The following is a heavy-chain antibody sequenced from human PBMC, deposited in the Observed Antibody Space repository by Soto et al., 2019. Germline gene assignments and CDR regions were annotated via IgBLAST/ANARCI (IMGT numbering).Heavy chain of an antibody. CDR1: GGTFSSYA. CDR3: AITSGYYDILTGPVDY. V-gene: IGHV1-69*13. D-gene: IGHD3-9*01. CDR2: IIPIFGTA. Sequence: SVKVSCKASGGTFSSYAISWVRQAPGQGLEWMGGIIPIFGTANYAQKFQGRVTITADESTSTAYMELSSLRSEDTAVYYCAITSGYYDILTGPVDYWGQGTLVTVSS. J-gene: IGHJ4*02.